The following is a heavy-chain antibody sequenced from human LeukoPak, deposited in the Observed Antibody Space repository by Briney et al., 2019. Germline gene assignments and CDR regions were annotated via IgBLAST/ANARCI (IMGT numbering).Heavy chain of an antibody. CDR1: GFTFSSYA. D-gene: IGHD5-24*01. CDR3: AKARWLQLFEFDY. Sequence: GGSLRLSCAASGFTFSSYAMSWVRQAPGKGLEWVSAISGSGGSTYYADSVKGRFTIFRDNSKHTLYLQMNSLRAEDTAVYYCAKARWLQLFEFDYWGQGTLVTVSS. CDR2: ISGSGGST. V-gene: IGHV3-23*01. J-gene: IGHJ4*02.